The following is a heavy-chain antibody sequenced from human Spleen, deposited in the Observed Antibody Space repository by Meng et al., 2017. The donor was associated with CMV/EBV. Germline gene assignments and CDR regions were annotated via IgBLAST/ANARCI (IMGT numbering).Heavy chain of an antibody. CDR1: GYVFTSYD. Sequence: ASVKVSCKTSGYVFTSYDINWVRQAPGQGLEWIGWISVYKGDTNYAQQVQGRVTLTTDTSTRTAYLELRSLRSDDTAVYYCARVQGTNMIVEDYWGQGTLVTVSS. J-gene: IGHJ4*02. CDR3: ARVQGTNMIVEDY. V-gene: IGHV1-18*01. CDR2: ISVYKGDT. D-gene: IGHD3-22*01.